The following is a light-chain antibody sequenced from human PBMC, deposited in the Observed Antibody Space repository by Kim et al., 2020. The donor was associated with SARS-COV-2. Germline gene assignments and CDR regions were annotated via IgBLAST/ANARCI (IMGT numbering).Light chain of an antibody. Sequence: ASVGDRVTITCRASQGINNYLARYQQNPGKAPKLLIYGASTLQSGVPSRFSGSGSGTDFTLTISSLQPEDFATYSCHQFNSYPRSFGQGTKVDIK. V-gene: IGKV1-9*01. CDR3: HQFNSYPRS. J-gene: IGKJ1*01. CDR1: QGINNY. CDR2: GAS.